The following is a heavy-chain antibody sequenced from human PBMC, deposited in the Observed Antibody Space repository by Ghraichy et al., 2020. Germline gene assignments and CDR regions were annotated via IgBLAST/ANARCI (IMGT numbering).Heavy chain of an antibody. V-gene: IGHV3-9*01. CDR2: ISWNSGSI. CDR3: AKDLYGGNSDLEYYFDY. CDR1: GFIFDDYA. D-gene: IGHD4-23*01. J-gene: IGHJ4*02. Sequence: GGSLRLSCAASGFIFDDYAMHWVRQAPGKGLEWVSGISWNSGSIGYADSVKGRFTISRDNAKNSLYLQMNSLRAEDTALYYCAKDLYGGNSDLEYYFDYWGQGTLVTVSS.